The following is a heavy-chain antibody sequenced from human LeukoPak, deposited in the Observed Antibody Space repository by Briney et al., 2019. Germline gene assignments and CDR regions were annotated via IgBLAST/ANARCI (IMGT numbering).Heavy chain of an antibody. V-gene: IGHV6-1*01. D-gene: IGHD3-16*01. CDR2: TYYRSKWYS. J-gene: IGHJ6*04. Sequence: SQTLSLTCAISGDSVSSDNVAWNWIRQSPSRGLEWLGRTYYRSKWYSDYAPSVKGRITINADTSKNQFSLRVTSVIPEDTAVYYCAKEVGGRGLAYYYGMDVWGKGTTVTVSS. CDR3: AKEVGGRGLAYYYGMDV. CDR1: GDSVSSDNVA.